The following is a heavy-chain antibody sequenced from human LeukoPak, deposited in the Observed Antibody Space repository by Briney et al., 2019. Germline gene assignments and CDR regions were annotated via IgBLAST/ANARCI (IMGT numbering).Heavy chain of an antibody. J-gene: IGHJ4*02. CDR1: GYTFTSCA. CDR3: AREMAVAGSGVIDS. V-gene: IGHV1-18*01. Sequence: GASVKVSCKASGYTFTSCAVSWVRQAPGQGLEWMGWISAYNGNTNYAQKFQGRVTMTRDTSISTAYMELSRLRSDDTAVYYCAREMAVAGSGVIDSWGQGTLVTVSS. CDR2: ISAYNGNT. D-gene: IGHD6-19*01.